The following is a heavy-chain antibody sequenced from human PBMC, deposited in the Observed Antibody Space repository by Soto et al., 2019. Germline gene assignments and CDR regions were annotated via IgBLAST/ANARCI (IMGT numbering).Heavy chain of an antibody. J-gene: IGHJ4*02. Sequence: EVQLVESGGGLVQPGGSLRLSCAASGFIFNNYWMTWVRQAPGKGLEWVANIKQDGSEKYYVDSVKGRFTISRDNVKNSLYLQMNSLRADDTAVYYCARDAYYDESSGYFDYWGQGTLVTVSS. CDR3: ARDAYYDESSGYFDY. CDR2: IKQDGSEK. V-gene: IGHV3-7*01. CDR1: GFIFNNYW. D-gene: IGHD3-22*01.